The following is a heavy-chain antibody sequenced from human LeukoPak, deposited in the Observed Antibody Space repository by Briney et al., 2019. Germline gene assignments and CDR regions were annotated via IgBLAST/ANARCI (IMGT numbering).Heavy chain of an antibody. J-gene: IGHJ6*02. CDR1: GFTVSSNY. V-gene: IGHV3-66*01. CDR2: IYSGGST. Sequence: GGSLRLSCAASGFTVSSNYMSWVRQAPGKGLEWHSVIYSGGSTYYADSVKGRFTISRDNSKNTLYLQMNSLRAEDTAVYYCARDRPGYSGYDSYGMDVWGQGTTVTVSS. D-gene: IGHD5-12*01. CDR3: ARDRPGYSGYDSYGMDV.